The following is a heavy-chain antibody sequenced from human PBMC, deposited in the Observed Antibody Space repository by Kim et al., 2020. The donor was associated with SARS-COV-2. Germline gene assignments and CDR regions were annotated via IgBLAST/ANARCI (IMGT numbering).Heavy chain of an antibody. V-gene: IGHV4-34*01. D-gene: IGHD6-6*01. CDR3: ARDPICPAATGLGGKYSRSSVCARGRD. CDR1: GGSFSGYY. Sequence: SETLSLTCAVYGGSFSGYYWSWIRQPPGKGLEWIGEINHSGSTNYNPSLKSRVTISVDTSKNQFSLKLSSVTAADTAVYYCARDPICPAATGLGGKYSRSSVCARGRDWGQGTLVTVSS. CDR2: INHSGST. J-gene: IGHJ4*02.